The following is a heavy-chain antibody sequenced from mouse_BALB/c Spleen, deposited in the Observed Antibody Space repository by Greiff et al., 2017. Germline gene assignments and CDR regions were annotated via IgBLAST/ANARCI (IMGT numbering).Heavy chain of an antibody. D-gene: IGHD1-1*02. Sequence: QVQLKESGAELVRPGASVTLSCKASGYTFTDYEMHWVKQTPVHGLEWIGAIDPETGGTAYNQKFKGKATLTADKSSSTAYMELRSLTSEDSAVYYCTRGGSYGRFAYWGQGTLVTVSA. V-gene: IGHV1-15*01. CDR3: TRGGSYGRFAY. J-gene: IGHJ3*01. CDR2: IDPETGGT. CDR1: GYTFTDYE.